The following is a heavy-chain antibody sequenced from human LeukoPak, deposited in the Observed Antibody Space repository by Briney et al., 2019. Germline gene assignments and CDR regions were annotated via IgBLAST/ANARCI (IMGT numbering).Heavy chain of an antibody. CDR1: GYTFTSYG. CDR2: ISAYNGNT. V-gene: IGHV1-18*01. CDR3: ARDGFTMVRGTLDY. J-gene: IGHJ4*02. D-gene: IGHD3-10*01. Sequence: EASVTVSFKASGYTFTSYGISWVRQAPGQGREWMGWISAYNGNTNYAQKLQGRVTMTTDTSTSTAYMELRSLRSDDTAVYYCARDGFTMVRGTLDYWGQGTLVTVSS.